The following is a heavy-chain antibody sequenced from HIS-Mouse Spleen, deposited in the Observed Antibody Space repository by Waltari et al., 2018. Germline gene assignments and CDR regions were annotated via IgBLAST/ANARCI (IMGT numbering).Heavy chain of an antibody. J-gene: IGHJ4*02. CDR2: IYYSGST. CDR1: GGSISSSSYY. Sequence: QLQLQESGPGLVKPSETLSLTCTVSGGSISSSSYYWGWIRQPPGKGLEWSGSIYYSGSTYYNPSLKSRVTISVDTSKNQFSLKLSSVTAADTAVYYCAREPLITIFGVVIYYFDYWGQGTLVTVSS. CDR3: AREPLITIFGVVIYYFDY. D-gene: IGHD3-3*01. V-gene: IGHV4-39*07.